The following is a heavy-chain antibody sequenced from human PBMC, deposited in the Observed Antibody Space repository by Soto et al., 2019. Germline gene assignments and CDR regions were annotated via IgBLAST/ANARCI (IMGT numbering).Heavy chain of an antibody. CDR2: ISHHGSPI. CDR1: GFIFSTYG. J-gene: IGHJ2*01. Sequence: QVQLVESGGGVVQPGRSLRLSCAASGFIFSTYGMHWVRQAPGKGLEWVAVISHHGSPIYYADSVKGRFTISRDNSKNTIFLQMSSVRVEDTAVYYCAKPFQENGYHYDIWYFDRWGRGTLVTVSS. V-gene: IGHV3-30*18. CDR3: AKPFQENGYHYDIWYFDR. D-gene: IGHD3-22*01.